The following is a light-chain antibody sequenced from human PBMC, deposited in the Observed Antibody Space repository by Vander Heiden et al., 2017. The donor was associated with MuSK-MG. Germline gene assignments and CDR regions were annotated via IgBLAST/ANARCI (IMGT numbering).Light chain of an antibody. CDR3: RESYTTPIT. CDR1: QSISSY. V-gene: IGKV1-39*01. CDR2: AAA. J-gene: IGKJ3*01. Sequence: DIQMTPSPTTLSASVGDRVTITCRASQSISSYLNPYQQKPGIAPKLLIYAAASLQSGVPSRLNGPGPATDFTLTMSRLQPEDFATYYCRESYTTPITFGQGTKVDIK.